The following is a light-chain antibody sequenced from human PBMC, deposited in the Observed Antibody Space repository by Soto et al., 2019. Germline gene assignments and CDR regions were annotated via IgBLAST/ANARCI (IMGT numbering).Light chain of an antibody. CDR2: DAS. Sequence: EMVLTQSRATLSLSPLERGNLXVKASQSVSSYLAWYQQKPGQAPRLLIYDASTRATRIPARFSGSGSGTDFTLTITSLEPEDFAVYYCQQYGRSLYTFGQGTRLEIK. CDR1: QSVSSY. CDR3: QQYGRSLYT. J-gene: IGKJ5*01. V-gene: IGKV3-11*01.